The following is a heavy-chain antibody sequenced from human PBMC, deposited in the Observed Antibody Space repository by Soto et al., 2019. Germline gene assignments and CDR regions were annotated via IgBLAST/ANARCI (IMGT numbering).Heavy chain of an antibody. CDR3: ARDGVGPFDY. D-gene: IGHD1-26*01. CDR1: GGSVSSYQ. J-gene: IGHJ4*02. CDR2: TSYSGNT. V-gene: IGHV4-59*02. Sequence: QVQLQESGPGLLKPSETLCLTCTISGGSVSSYQWSWIRQPPGKGLEWIGLTSYSGNTVYNPSLKSRVAFSVDTSKNHFSLTLTSVTAADTAVYYCARDGVGPFDYWGQGTLVTVSS.